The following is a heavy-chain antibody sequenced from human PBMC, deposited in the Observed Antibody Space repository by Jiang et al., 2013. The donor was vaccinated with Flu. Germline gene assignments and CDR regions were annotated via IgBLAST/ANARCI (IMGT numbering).Heavy chain of an antibody. CDR3: VKDARYCSDGNCFGTGLSTYYFDF. CDR2: ISWNSGSI. V-gene: IGHV3-9*01. CDR1: GFTFDDYA. J-gene: IGHJ4*02. D-gene: IGHD2-15*01. Sequence: EVQLVESGGGLVQPGRSLRLSCAASGFTFDDYAMHWVRQAPGKGLEWVSGISWNSGSIGYADSVKGRFTVSRDNSKSALYLQMNSLRPEDTAVYFCVKDARYCSDGNCFGTGLSTYYFDFWGQGTLVTVSS.